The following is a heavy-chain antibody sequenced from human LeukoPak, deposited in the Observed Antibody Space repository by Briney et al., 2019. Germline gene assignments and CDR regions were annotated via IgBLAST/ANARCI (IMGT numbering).Heavy chain of an antibody. CDR1: GGSISSYY. CDR2: IYYSGST. D-gene: IGHD3-22*01. CDR3: ARGSYYYDSSGYPHPNLYYYYYMDV. V-gene: IGHV4-59*01. Sequence: PSETLSLTCTVSGGSISSYYWSWIRQPPGKGLEWIGYIYYSGSTNYNPSLKSRVTISVDTSKNQFSLKLSSVTAADTAVYYCARGSYYYDSSGYPHPNLYYYYYMDVWGKGTTVTVSS. J-gene: IGHJ6*03.